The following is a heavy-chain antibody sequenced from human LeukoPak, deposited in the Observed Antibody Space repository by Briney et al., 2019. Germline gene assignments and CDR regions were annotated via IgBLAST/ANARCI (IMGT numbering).Heavy chain of an antibody. D-gene: IGHD2-2*01. J-gene: IGHJ4*02. CDR2: IYYSGST. Sequence: SETLSLTCTVSGGSISSGGYYWSWIRQHPGKGLEWIGYIYYSGSTYYNPSLKSRVTISVDTSKNQFSLKLSSVTAADAAVYYCAREGPAATLALDYWGQGTLVTVSS. CDR3: AREGPAATLALDY. CDR1: GGSISSGGYY. V-gene: IGHV4-31*03.